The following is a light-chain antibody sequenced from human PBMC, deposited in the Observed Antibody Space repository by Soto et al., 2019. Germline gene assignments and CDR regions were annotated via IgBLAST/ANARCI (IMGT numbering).Light chain of an antibody. V-gene: IGKV3-20*01. CDR3: QRYARPSRT. CDR1: QSVSSSY. CDR2: GAS. J-gene: IGKJ1*01. Sequence: EIVLTQSPGTLSLSPGEGATLSCRASQSVSSSYLAWYQQKPGQAPTLLIYGASNRAAGIPDRFSGSGSGIDFTLSISGLEAEDCAVYCCQRYARPSRTFGQGTKVEIK.